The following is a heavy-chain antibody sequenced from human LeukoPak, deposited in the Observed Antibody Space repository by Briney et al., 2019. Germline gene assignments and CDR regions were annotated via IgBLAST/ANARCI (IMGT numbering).Heavy chain of an antibody. D-gene: IGHD3-16*02. Sequence: GASVKVSCKASGYTFTNYAMNWARQAPGQGLEWMGWIHPSTGNPTYAQGFTGRFVFSLDTSVSTTYLQISSLKAEDTAVYFCARAFQSLGGLSLPDYWGQGTLVTVSS. CDR2: IHPSTGNP. CDR1: GYTFTNYA. CDR3: ARAFQSLGGLSLPDY. V-gene: IGHV7-4-1*02. J-gene: IGHJ4*02.